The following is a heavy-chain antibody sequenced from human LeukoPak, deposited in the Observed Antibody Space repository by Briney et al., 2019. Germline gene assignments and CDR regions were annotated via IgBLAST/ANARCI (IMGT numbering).Heavy chain of an antibody. V-gene: IGHV1-2*02. CDR1: GYTFTGYY. D-gene: IGHD3-9*01. Sequence: ASVKVSCKASGYTFTGYYMHWVRQAPGQGLEWMGWINPNSGGTNYAQKFQGRVTMTTDTSTSTAYMELRSLRSDDTAVYYCARDSPDYDILTGYYFDYWGQGTLVTVSS. J-gene: IGHJ4*02. CDR3: ARDSPDYDILTGYYFDY. CDR2: INPNSGGT.